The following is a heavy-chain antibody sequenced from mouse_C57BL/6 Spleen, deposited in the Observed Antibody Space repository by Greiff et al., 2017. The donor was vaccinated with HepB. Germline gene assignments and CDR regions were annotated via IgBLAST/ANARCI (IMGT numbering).Heavy chain of an antibody. J-gene: IGHJ2*01. CDR1: GFSLTSYG. D-gene: IGHD1-1*01. Sequence: VMLVESGPGLVQPSQSLSITCTVSGFSLTSYGVHWVRQSPGKGLEWLGVIWSGGSTDYNAAFISRLSISKDNSKSQVFFKMNSLQADDTAIYYCASNYYGSSFIDYWGQGTTLTVSS. CDR2: IWSGGST. V-gene: IGHV2-2*01. CDR3: ASNYYGSSFIDY.